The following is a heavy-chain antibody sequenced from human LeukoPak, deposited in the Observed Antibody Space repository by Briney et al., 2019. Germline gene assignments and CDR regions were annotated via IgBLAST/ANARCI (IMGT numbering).Heavy chain of an antibody. CDR2: ISYDGSNK. V-gene: IGHV3-30*18. CDR3: AKTGLMRYYYDSSGYSHFDY. D-gene: IGHD3-22*01. J-gene: IGHJ4*02. CDR1: GFTFSSYG. Sequence: GRSLRLSCAASGFTFSSYGMHWVRQAPGKGLEWVAVISYDGSNKYYADSVKGRFTISRDNSKNTLYLQMNSLRAEDTAVYHCAKTGLMRYYYDSSGYSHFDYWGQGTLVTVSS.